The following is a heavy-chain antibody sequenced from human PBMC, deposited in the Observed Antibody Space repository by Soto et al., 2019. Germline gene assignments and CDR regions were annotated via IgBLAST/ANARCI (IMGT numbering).Heavy chain of an antibody. Sequence: GGSLRLSCAASGFTVTSNYMSWVRQAPGRGLEWASVIYSGDDTYYARSVRGRFTLSRDNSKNTLYLQMNGLRAEDTAVYYCARVDGDSFAFDIWGRGTMVTVSS. CDR1: GFTVTSNY. CDR3: ARVDGDSFAFDI. V-gene: IGHV3-66*01. D-gene: IGHD4-17*01. J-gene: IGHJ3*02. CDR2: IYSGDDT.